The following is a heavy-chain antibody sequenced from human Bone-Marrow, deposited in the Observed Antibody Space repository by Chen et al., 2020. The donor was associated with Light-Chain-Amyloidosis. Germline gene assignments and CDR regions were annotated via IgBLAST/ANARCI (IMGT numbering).Heavy chain of an antibody. V-gene: IGHV3-74*01. D-gene: IGHD5-12*01. CDR1: GSTFRTSW. J-gene: IGHJ4*02. CDR2: SNPDGTGV. CDR3: SREFTGYDDY. Sequence: DVQLLASGGGLVQPGGSLRLSCAASGSTFRTSWMHWVRQAPGKGLVWVSRSNPDGTGVDYADSVRGRFTISRDDAKSTVYLQMNSMRAEDTAVYYCSREFTGYDDYWGQGTLVTVSS.